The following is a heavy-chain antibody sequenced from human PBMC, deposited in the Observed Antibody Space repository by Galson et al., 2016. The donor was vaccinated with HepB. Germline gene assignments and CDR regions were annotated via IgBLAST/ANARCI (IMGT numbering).Heavy chain of an antibody. J-gene: IGHJ6*02. CDR3: ARRAMYSRSSTYYYGMDV. CDR1: GFTFSSYW. CDR2: LNGDGGDT. V-gene: IGHV3-74*01. D-gene: IGHD6-13*01. Sequence: SLRLSCAASGFTFSSYWMHWVRQVPGKGLVWVSRLNGDGGDTSYADSVKGRFTISRDNAKNTLYLQMNSLRVEDTAVYYCARRAMYSRSSTYYYGMDVWGQGTTVTVSS.